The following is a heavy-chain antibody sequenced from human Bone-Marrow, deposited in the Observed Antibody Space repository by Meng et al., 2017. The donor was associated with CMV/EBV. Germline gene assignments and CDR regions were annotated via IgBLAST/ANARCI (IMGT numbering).Heavy chain of an antibody. J-gene: IGHJ5*02. Sequence: ASVKVSCKASGFTFMSAYYMHWVRQAPGQGLEWMGWINANTGGTNYAQKFQGRVTMTRDTSLSTAYMELSRLRSDDTAVYYCARDSNSQLLAPFDPWGQGTLVTVSS. CDR3: ARDSNSQLLAPFDP. V-gene: IGHV1-2*02. CDR2: INANTGGT. D-gene: IGHD5-18*01. CDR1: GFTFMSAYY.